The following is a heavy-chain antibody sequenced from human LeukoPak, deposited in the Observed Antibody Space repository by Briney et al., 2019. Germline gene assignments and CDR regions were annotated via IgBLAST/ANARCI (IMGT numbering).Heavy chain of an antibody. CDR1: GGSISSSSYY. CDR3: ARIYDSSGYYPNWFDP. V-gene: IGHV4-39*07. CDR2: IYYSGST. J-gene: IGHJ5*02. D-gene: IGHD3-22*01. Sequence: PSETLSLTCTVSGGSISSSSYYWGWIRQPPGKGLEWIGSIYYSGSTYYNPSLKSRVTISVDTSKNQFSLKLSSVTAADTAVYYCARIYDSSGYYPNWFDPWGQGTLVTVSS.